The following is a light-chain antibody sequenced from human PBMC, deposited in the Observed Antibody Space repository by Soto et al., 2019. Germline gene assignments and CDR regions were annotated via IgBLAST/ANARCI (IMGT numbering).Light chain of an antibody. J-gene: IGLJ2*01. CDR2: DVS. CDR1: SSDVGGYNY. CDR3: CSYAGSDTSCV. Sequence: QSALTQPRSVSGSPGQSVTISCTGTSSDVGGYNYVSWYQQHPGKAPKLMIYDVSKRPSGVPDRFSGSKSGNTASLTISGLQAEDEADYYCCSYAGSDTSCVFGGGTKLTVL. V-gene: IGLV2-11*01.